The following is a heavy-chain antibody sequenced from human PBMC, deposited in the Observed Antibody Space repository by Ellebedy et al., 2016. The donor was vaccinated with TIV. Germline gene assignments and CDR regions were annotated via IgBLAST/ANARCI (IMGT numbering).Heavy chain of an antibody. Sequence: GGSLRPSXAASGFTFSRYSMNWVRQAPGKGLEWVSYISSSSSTIYYADSVKGRFTIPRDKAKNSLYLQMNSLRAEDTAVYYCAAAAGAGDDAFDIWGQGTMVTVSS. CDR1: GFTFSRYS. J-gene: IGHJ3*02. D-gene: IGHD6-13*01. CDR3: AAAAGAGDDAFDI. V-gene: IGHV3-48*01. CDR2: ISSSSSTI.